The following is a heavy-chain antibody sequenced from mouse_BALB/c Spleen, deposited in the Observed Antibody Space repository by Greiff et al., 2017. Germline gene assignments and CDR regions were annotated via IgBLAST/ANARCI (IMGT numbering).Heavy chain of an antibody. CDR1: GYSITSDYA. CDR3: ARFDYDGGFAY. Sequence: EVQLQESGPGLVKPSQSLSLTCTVTGYSITSDYAWNWIRQFPGNKLEWMGYISYSGSTSYNPSLKSRISITRDTSKNQFFLQLNSVTTEDTATYYCARFDYDGGFAYWGQGTLVTVSA. D-gene: IGHD2-4*01. J-gene: IGHJ3*01. CDR2: ISYSGST. V-gene: IGHV3-2*02.